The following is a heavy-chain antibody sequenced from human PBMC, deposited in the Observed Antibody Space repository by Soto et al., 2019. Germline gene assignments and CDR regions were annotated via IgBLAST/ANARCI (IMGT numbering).Heavy chain of an antibody. D-gene: IGHD2-8*01. V-gene: IGHV3-21*01. CDR1: GFAFQTYT. CDR3: AKVGVLRTNFRWFDL. CDR2: ITISGNYI. Sequence: GGSLRLSCAASGFAFQTYTMEWLRQPPGKGLEWVSSITISGNYIYYADSVKGRFTISRGNGRNSVYLQMNSLRAEDTAVYYCAKVGVLRTNFRWFDLWGQGTLVTAPQ. J-gene: IGHJ5*02.